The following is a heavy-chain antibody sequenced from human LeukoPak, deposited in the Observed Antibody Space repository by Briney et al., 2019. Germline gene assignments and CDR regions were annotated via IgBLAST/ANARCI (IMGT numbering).Heavy chain of an antibody. J-gene: IGHJ4*02. CDR3: ASSHDSSGND. V-gene: IGHV3-7*01. Sequence: GGSLRLSCATSGFTFNNAWMSWVRQAPGKGLDWVANIRKDGGAKFYAASVKGRFIISRDNAKNSLYLQMNNLRDEDTAVYYCASSHDSSGNDWGQGTLVTV. D-gene: IGHD3-22*01. CDR2: IRKDGGAK. CDR1: GFTFNNAW.